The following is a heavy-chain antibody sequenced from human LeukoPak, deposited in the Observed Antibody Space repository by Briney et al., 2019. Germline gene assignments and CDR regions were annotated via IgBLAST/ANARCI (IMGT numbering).Heavy chain of an antibody. J-gene: IGHJ4*02. CDR1: GFTFTNYA. CDR2: VLSDETNK. D-gene: IGHD2-2*02. Sequence: GGSLRLSCAASGFTFTNYAMHWVRQAPGKGLEWVAVVLSDETNKEYADSVKGRFTISRDNSKNTLYLDMKSLRAEDTALYHCARDLEGDIPTYFDYWGQGTLVTVSS. V-gene: IGHV3-30*04. CDR3: ARDLEGDIPTYFDY.